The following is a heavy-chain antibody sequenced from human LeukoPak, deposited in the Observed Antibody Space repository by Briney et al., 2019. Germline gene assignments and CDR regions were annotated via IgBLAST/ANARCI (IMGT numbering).Heavy chain of an antibody. CDR3: ARDSYRVGAFDI. D-gene: IGHD1-26*01. CDR2: ISGSGGST. V-gene: IGHV3-23*01. J-gene: IGHJ3*02. CDR1: GFIFSTYA. Sequence: AGGSLRLSCAASGFIFSTYAMTWVRQAPGKGLEWVSAISGSGGSTYYADSVKGRFTISRDNSKNTLYLQMNSLRAEDTAVYYCARDSYRVGAFDIWGQGTMVTISS.